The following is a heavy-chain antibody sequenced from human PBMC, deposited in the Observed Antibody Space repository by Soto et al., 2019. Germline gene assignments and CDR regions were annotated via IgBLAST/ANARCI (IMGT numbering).Heavy chain of an antibody. D-gene: IGHD1-26*01. Sequence: ASVKVSCKASNYSFSSFGISWMRQAPGQGLEWKGWINPSNENTNYAQNLQGRVTLTTDTSTSTAYMELRSLRSDDTAVYYCARDPFYSGSNLQVGYFDSWGQGTMVTVYS. CDR2: INPSNENT. V-gene: IGHV1-18*01. CDR1: NYSFSSFG. CDR3: ARDPFYSGSNLQVGYFDS. J-gene: IGHJ4*02.